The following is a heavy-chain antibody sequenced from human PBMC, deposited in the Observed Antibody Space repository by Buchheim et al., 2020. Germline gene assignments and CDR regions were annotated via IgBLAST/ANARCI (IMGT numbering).Heavy chain of an antibody. Sequence: QVQLQESGPGLVKPSETLSLTCTVSGGSISSYYWSWIRQPPGKGLEWIGYIYYSGSTNYNPSLKSRVTISVDTSKNQFSLKLSSVTAADTAVYYCARGGSSSWYVVSYYFDYWGQGTL. V-gene: IGHV4-59*01. CDR1: GGSISSYY. J-gene: IGHJ4*02. D-gene: IGHD6-13*01. CDR2: IYYSGST. CDR3: ARGGSSSWYVVSYYFDY.